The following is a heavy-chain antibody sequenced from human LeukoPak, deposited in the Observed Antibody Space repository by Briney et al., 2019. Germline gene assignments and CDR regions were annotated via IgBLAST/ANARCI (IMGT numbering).Heavy chain of an antibody. CDR1: GGSFSGYY. V-gene: IGHV4-34*01. Sequence: PSEALSLTCAVYGGSFSGYYWSWIRQPPGKGLEWIGEINHSGSTNYNPSLKSRVTISVDTSKNQFSLKLSSVTAADTAVYYCARVGYFWSGYYISNSSWFDPWGQGTLVTVSS. D-gene: IGHD3-3*01. J-gene: IGHJ5*02. CDR3: ARVGYFWSGYYISNSSWFDP. CDR2: INHSGST.